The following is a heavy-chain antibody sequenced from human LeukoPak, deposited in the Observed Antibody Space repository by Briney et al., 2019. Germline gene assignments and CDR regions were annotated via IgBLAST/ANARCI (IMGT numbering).Heavy chain of an antibody. CDR2: IYYSGST. CDR1: GGSISSSSYY. J-gene: IGHJ6*02. CDR3: ARDIEKRITMIQNPGYYYYGMDV. D-gene: IGHD3-22*01. Sequence: PSETLSLTCTVSGGSISSSSYYWGWIRQPPGKGLEWIGSIYYSGSTYYNPSLKSRVTISVDTSKNQFSLKLSSVTAADTAVYYCARDIEKRITMIQNPGYYYYGMDVWGQGTTVTVSS. V-gene: IGHV4-39*07.